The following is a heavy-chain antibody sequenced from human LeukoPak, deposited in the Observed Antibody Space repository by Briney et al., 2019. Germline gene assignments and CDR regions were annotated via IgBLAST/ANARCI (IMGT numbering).Heavy chain of an antibody. D-gene: IGHD5-24*01. J-gene: IGHJ4*02. CDR2: ISAYNGNT. CDR1: GYTFTSYG. V-gene: IGHV1-18*01. CDR3: ARARRGVEMATIFDF. Sequence: ASVKVSCKASGYTFTSYGISWVRQAPGQGLEWMGWISAYNGNTKYAQKLQGRVTMTTDTSTSTAYMELRSLRSDDTAVYYCARARRGVEMATIFDFWGQGTLVTVSS.